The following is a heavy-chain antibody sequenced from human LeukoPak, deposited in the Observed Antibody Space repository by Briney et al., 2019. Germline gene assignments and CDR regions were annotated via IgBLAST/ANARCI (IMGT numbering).Heavy chain of an antibody. V-gene: IGHV4-31*03. Sequence: SQTLSLTCTVSGGSISSGGYYWSWIRQHPGKGLEWIGYIYYSGSTYYNPSLKSRVTISVDTSKNQFSLKLSSVTAADTAVYYCASYTPPHASYDFWSGGDAFDIWGQGTMVTVSS. CDR1: GGSISSGGYY. CDR2: IYYSGST. D-gene: IGHD3-3*01. J-gene: IGHJ3*02. CDR3: ASYTPPHASYDFWSGGDAFDI.